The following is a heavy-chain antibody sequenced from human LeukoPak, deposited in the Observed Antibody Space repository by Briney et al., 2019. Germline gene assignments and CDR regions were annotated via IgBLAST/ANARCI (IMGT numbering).Heavy chain of an antibody. CDR2: VKEDGNKK. D-gene: IGHD3-9*01. J-gene: IGHJ2*01. CDR1: GFTFSDYL. Sequence: GGSLRLSCAASGFTFSDYLMSWVRQAPGKGLEWVATVKEDGNKKYYVDSVEGRFTISRDNAKNSLYLQMNSLRAEDTAVYYCARTLRYFDWLSHYWYFVLWGRGTLVTVSS. V-gene: IGHV3-7*01. CDR3: ARTLRYFDWLSHYWYFVL.